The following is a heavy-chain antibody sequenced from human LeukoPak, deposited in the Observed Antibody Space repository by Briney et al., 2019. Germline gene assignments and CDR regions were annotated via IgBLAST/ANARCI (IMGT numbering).Heavy chain of an antibody. Sequence: GGSLILSCAASGFTFSSYSMNWVRQAPGKGLEWVSSISSSSYIYYADSVKGRFTISRDNAKNSLYLQMNSLRAEDTAVYYCARDSVDYYDSSGYYYYYGMDVWGQGTTVTVSS. CDR1: GFTFSSYS. CDR3: ARDSVDYYDSSGYYYYYGMDV. D-gene: IGHD3-22*01. CDR2: ISSSSYI. V-gene: IGHV3-21*01. J-gene: IGHJ6*02.